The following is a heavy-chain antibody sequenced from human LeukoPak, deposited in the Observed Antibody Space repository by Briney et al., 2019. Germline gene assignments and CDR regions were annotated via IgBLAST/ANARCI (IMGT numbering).Heavy chain of an antibody. D-gene: IGHD3-10*01. CDR1: GFTFNNYA. V-gene: IGHV3-23*01. J-gene: IGHJ3*02. CDR3: TKDGYGSGSYFPYALDI. CDR2: ITGSGDST. Sequence: GGSLRLSCAASGFTFNNYAMTWVRQSPGKGLKWVSAITGSGDSTYYADSVKGRFTISRDNSKNTLYLQMNSLRAEDTAVYCCTKDGYGSGSYFPYALDIWGQGTLVTVSS.